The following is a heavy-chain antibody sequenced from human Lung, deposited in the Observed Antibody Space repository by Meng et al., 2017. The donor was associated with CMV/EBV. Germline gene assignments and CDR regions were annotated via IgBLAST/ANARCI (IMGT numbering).Heavy chain of an antibody. V-gene: IGHV1-2*02. J-gene: IGHJ4*02. CDR3: ARGPGGSGYDFVDY. CDR1: GFFFTGYY. D-gene: IGHD5-12*01. Sequence: ASVXVSXXASGFFFTGYYMHWVRQAPGQGLEWMGWINPDSGGTKYAQKFQGRVTMTRDTSISTAYMELRSLRSDDVAVYYCARGPGGSGYDFVDYWGQGTLVTVSS. CDR2: INPDSGGT.